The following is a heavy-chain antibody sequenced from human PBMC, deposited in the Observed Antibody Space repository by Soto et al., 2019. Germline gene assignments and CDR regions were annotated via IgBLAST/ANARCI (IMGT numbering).Heavy chain of an antibody. D-gene: IGHD4-17*01. CDR3: ASHGLNDYGDYDVGY. CDR1: GYTFTSYD. J-gene: IGHJ4*02. Sequence: GASVKVSCKASGYTFTSYDINWVRQATGQGLEWMGWMNPNSGNTGYAQKFQGRVTMTRNTSISTAYMELSSLRSEDTAVYYCASHGLNDYGDYDVGYWGQGTLVTVSS. V-gene: IGHV1-8*01. CDR2: MNPNSGNT.